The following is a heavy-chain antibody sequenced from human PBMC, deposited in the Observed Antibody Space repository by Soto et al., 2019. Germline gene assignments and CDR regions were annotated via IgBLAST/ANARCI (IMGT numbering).Heavy chain of an antibody. CDR3: ARGRPPSTVTTNSYYFDY. Sequence: GASVTVSCQASGYTFTSYGISWVRQAPGQGLEWMGWISAYNGNTNYAQKLQGRVTMTTDTSTSTAYMELRSLRSDDTAVYYCARGRPPSTVTTNSYYFDYWGQGTLVTVSS. CDR1: GYTFTSYG. V-gene: IGHV1-18*01. J-gene: IGHJ4*02. CDR2: ISAYNGNT. D-gene: IGHD4-17*01.